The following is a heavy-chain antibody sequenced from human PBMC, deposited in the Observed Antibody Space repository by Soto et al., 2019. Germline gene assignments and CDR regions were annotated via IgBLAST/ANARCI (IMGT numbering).Heavy chain of an antibody. CDR3: ARRSRVVVVAANSDAFDI. D-gene: IGHD2-15*01. V-gene: IGHV1-69*13. CDR1: GGTFSSYA. CDR2: IIPIFGTA. Sequence: GASVKVSCKASGGTFSSYAISWVRQAPGQGLEWMGGIIPIFGTANYAQKFQGRVTITADESTSTAYMELSSLRSEDTAVYYCARRSRVVVVAANSDAFDIWGQGTMVNVSS. J-gene: IGHJ3*02.